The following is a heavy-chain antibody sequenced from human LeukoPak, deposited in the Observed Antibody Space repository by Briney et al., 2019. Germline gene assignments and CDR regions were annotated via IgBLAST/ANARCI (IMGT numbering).Heavy chain of an antibody. J-gene: IGHJ4*02. V-gene: IGHV3-21*01. Sequence: GGSLRLSCAASGFTFSSYSVNWVRQAPGKGLEWVSSISSSSSYIYYADSVKGRFTISRDNAKNSLYLQMNSLRAEDTAVYYCARVVDYGDYGRRELTDDYWGQGTLVTVSS. CDR3: ARVVDYGDYGRRELTDDY. CDR2: ISSSSSYI. D-gene: IGHD4-17*01. CDR1: GFTFSSYS.